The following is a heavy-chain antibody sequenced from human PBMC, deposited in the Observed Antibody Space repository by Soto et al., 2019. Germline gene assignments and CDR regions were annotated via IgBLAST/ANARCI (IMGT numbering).Heavy chain of an antibody. CDR3: ARAISTPVADFDY. Sequence: GGSLRLSCAAPGFTFSDYYMSWIRQAPGKGLEWVSYISSSSSYTNYADSVKGRFTISRDNAKNSLYLQMNSLRAEDTAVYYCARAISTPVADFDYWGQGTMVTVSS. CDR1: GFTFSDYY. CDR2: ISSSSSYT. J-gene: IGHJ4*02. V-gene: IGHV3-11*06.